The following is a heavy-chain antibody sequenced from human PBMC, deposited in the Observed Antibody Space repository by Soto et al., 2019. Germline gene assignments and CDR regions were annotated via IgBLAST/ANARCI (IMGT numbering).Heavy chain of an antibody. CDR3: ARQLTGTAVDAFDI. CDR1: GYTFTSHD. J-gene: IGHJ3*02. CDR2: MNPNSGNT. Sequence: ASVKVSCKASGYTFTSHDINWVRQATGQGLEWMGWMNPNSGNTGYVQKFQGRVTMTRNTSISTAYMELSSLRSEDTAVYYCARQLTGTAVDAFDIWGQGTMVTVSS. D-gene: IGHD1-20*01. V-gene: IGHV1-8*01.